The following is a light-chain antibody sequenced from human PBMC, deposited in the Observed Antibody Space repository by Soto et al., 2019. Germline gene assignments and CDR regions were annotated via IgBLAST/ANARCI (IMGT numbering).Light chain of an antibody. CDR3: CSYAGSNTVI. J-gene: IGLJ2*01. CDR1: SSGVGFFNR. V-gene: IGLV2-23*01. CDR2: EDT. Sequence: QSALAQPASVSGSGRQSITISCSGTSSGVGFFNRVSWYQQHPGEAPKLIIYEDTKRPSGVSNRFSGSKSGNAASLTISGLQAEDEAYYYCCSYAGSNTVIFGGGTKLTVL.